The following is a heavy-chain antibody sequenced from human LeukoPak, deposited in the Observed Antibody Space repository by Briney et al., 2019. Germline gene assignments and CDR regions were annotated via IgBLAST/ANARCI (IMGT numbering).Heavy chain of an antibody. Sequence: APVKVSCKASGYTFTSYDINWVRQATGQGLEWMGWMNPNSGNTGYAQKFQGRVTMTRNTSISTAYMELSSLRSEDTAVYYCARGSFRPYDYVWGSYSNLGYWGQGTLVTVSS. J-gene: IGHJ4*02. CDR2: MNPNSGNT. V-gene: IGHV1-8*01. CDR3: ARGSFRPYDYVWGSYSNLGY. D-gene: IGHD3-16*01. CDR1: GYTFTSYD.